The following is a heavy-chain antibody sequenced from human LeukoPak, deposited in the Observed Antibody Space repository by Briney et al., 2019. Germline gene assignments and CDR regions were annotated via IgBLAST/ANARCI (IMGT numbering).Heavy chain of an antibody. CDR1: GGSISNYY. V-gene: IGHV4-4*07. D-gene: IGHD2-15*01. Sequence: PSETLSLTCSVSGGSISNYYWSWIRQPAGKGLEWIGRIHSSGSTSYNPPLKSRVTMSVDTSKNQFSLKLTSVAATDTAVYYCARDVVRYFDLWGRGTLVTVSS. CDR3: ARDVVRYFDL. CDR2: IHSSGST. J-gene: IGHJ2*01.